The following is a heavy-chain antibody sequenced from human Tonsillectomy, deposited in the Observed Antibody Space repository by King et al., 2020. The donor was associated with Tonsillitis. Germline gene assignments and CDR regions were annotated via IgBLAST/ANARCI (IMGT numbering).Heavy chain of an antibody. CDR1: GFTFSSYA. D-gene: IGHD3-22*01. CDR3: AKDHGRSSGYSGNWYFDL. V-gene: IGHV3-23*04. J-gene: IGHJ2*01. Sequence: VQLVESGGGLVQPGGSLRLSCAASGFTFSSYAMSWVRQAPGKGLEWVSAISGSGGSTYYADSVKGRFTISRDNSKNTLYLQMNSQRAEDTAVYYCAKDHGRSSGYSGNWYFDLWGRGTLVTVSS. CDR2: ISGSGGST.